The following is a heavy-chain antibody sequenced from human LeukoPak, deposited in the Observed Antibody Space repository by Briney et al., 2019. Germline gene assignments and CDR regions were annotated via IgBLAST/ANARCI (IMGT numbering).Heavy chain of an antibody. CDR2: IYTSGST. J-gene: IGHJ2*01. CDR3: ARRGSMVRGVVWYFDL. CDR1: GGSISSGSYY. Sequence: PSETLSLTCTVSGGSISSGSYYWSWIRQPAGKGLEWIGRIYTSGSTNYNPSLKSRVTISVDTSKNQFSLKLSSVTAADTAVYYCARRGSMVRGVVWYFDLWGRGTLVTVSS. V-gene: IGHV4-61*02. D-gene: IGHD3-10*01.